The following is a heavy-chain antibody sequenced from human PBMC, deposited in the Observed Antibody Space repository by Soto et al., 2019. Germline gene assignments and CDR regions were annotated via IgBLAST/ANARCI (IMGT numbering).Heavy chain of an antibody. D-gene: IGHD4-17*01. CDR2: IIPIFGTA. CDR3: ARDLTLTVTDEDDAFDI. J-gene: IGHJ3*02. Sequence: ASVKVSCEASGGTFSSYAISWVRQAPGQGLEWMGGIIPIFGTANYAQKFQGRVTITADESTSTAYMELSSLRSEDTAVYYCARDLTLTVTDEDDAFDIWGQGTMVTVSS. CDR1: GGTFSSYA. V-gene: IGHV1-69*13.